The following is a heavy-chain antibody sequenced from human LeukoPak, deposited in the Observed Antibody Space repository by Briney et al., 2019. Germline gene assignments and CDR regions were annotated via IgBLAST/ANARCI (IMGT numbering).Heavy chain of an antibody. CDR1: GFTFSSYS. CDR3: AKGDTIGATTYYFDY. D-gene: IGHD5-12*01. J-gene: IGHJ4*02. Sequence: PRGLLRLSCAASGFTFSSYSMSWVRQAPGKGLEWASSISSSSSYIYYADSVKGRFTISRDNSKNTLYLQMNSLRAEDTAVYYCAKGDTIGATTYYFDYWGQGTLVTVSS. CDR2: ISSSSSYI. V-gene: IGHV3-21*04.